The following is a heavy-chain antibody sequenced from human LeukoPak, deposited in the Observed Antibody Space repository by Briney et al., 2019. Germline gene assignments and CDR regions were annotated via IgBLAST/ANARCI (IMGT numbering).Heavy chain of an antibody. CDR2: IYPGDSDT. V-gene: IGHV5-51*01. Sequence: GESLKISCKGSGYSFTSYWIGWVRQMPGKGLEWMGIIYPGDSDTRYSPSFQGQVTISADKSISTAYLQWSSLKASDTAMYYCARRYGSGTYYGPFDYWGQGTLVTVSS. CDR3: ARRYGSGTYYGPFDY. J-gene: IGHJ4*02. CDR1: GYSFTSYW. D-gene: IGHD3-10*01.